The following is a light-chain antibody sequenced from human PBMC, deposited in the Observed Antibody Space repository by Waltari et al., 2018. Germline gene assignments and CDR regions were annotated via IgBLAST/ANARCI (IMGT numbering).Light chain of an antibody. J-gene: IGLJ2*01. CDR2: EAS. Sequence: QSALTHPASVSAAPGQSITISCTGSSSDVGHYNLVSWYQQDPGKAPKLMIFEASKRPSGVSNRFSGSKSGNTASLMISGLQTEDEADYYCCSFAMAGTWLFGGGTKVTVL. CDR1: SSDVGHYNL. V-gene: IGLV2-23*01. CDR3: CSFAMAGTWL.